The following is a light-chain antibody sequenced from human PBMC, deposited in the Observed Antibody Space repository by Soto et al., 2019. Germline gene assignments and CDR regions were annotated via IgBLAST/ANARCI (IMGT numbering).Light chain of an antibody. CDR1: QNVYNN. Sequence: EIVMTQSPATLSVSPGEGATLSCKASQNVYNNLAWYQQRPGQPPRLLIYDASTRATGISARFSGSGYGTEFTLTISSLQSEDFAVYFCQQCRNWPLTFGGGTKVESN. V-gene: IGKV3-15*01. CDR3: QQCRNWPLT. CDR2: DAS. J-gene: IGKJ4*01.